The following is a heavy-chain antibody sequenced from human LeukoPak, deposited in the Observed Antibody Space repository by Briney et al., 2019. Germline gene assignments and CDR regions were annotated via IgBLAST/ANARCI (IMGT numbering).Heavy chain of an antibody. CDR2: ISGSGGST. CDR1: GFTFSSYA. CDR3: ARSIGTCSGGSCGYNWFDP. J-gene: IGHJ5*02. Sequence: GGSLRLSCAASGFTFSSYAMSWVRQAPGKGLEWVSAISGSGGSTYYADSVKGRFTISRDNSKNTLYLQMNSLRAEDTAVYYCARSIGTCSGGSCGYNWFDPWGQGTLVTVSS. V-gene: IGHV3-23*01. D-gene: IGHD2-15*01.